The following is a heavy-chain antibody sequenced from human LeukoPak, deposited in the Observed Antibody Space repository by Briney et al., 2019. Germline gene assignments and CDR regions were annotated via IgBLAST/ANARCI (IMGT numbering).Heavy chain of an antibody. D-gene: IGHD1-26*01. J-gene: IGHJ5*02. CDR2: TNPSGGST. CDR3: ARTVGATDYVNWFDP. V-gene: IGHV1-46*03. CDR1: GYTFTSYY. Sequence: ASVKVSCKASGYTFTSYYMHWVRQPPGQGLEWMGITNPSGGSTSYAQKFQGRVTMTRDTSTSTVYMELSSLRSEDTAVYYCARTVGATDYVNWFDPWGQGTLVTVSS.